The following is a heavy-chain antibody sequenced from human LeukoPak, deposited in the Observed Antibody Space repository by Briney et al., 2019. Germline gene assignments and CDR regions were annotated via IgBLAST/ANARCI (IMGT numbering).Heavy chain of an antibody. CDR1: GYTFTCYG. D-gene: IGHD1-26*01. Sequence: ASVKVSCKASGYTFTCYGISWVRQAPGQGLEWMGWISAYNGNTNYAQKLQGRVTMTTDTSTSTAYMELRSLRSDDTAVYYCGVGATSVGWFDPWGQGTLVTVSS. V-gene: IGHV1-18*01. CDR3: GVGATSVGWFDP. J-gene: IGHJ5*02. CDR2: ISAYNGNT.